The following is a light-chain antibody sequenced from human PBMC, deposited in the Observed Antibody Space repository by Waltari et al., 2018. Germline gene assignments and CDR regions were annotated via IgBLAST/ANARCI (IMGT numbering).Light chain of an antibody. CDR3: QQRSNWVFT. CDR1: QSVGSH. Sequence: EIVLTQSPATLSLSPGERASLSCRASQSVGSHLAWYQHKPGQAPRLLIYDTSYRATGIPAMFSGRGSGTDFTLTISSLEPEDFAVYYCQQRSNWVFTFGPGTKVDIK. V-gene: IGKV3-11*01. CDR2: DTS. J-gene: IGKJ3*01.